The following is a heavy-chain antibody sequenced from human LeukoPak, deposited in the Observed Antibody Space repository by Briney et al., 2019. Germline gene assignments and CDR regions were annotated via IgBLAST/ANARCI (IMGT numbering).Heavy chain of an antibody. D-gene: IGHD6-13*01. CDR1: GFSFSSYW. V-gene: IGHV3-74*01. CDR3: AREDITTAADDFFDI. J-gene: IGHJ3*02. CDR2: IISDVSIT. Sequence: GESLTLSCAASGFSFSSYWMHWVRQAPGKGLVWVSRIISDVSITTHADSVKGRFTISRDNARNTVYLQMNSLRAEDTAVYYCAREDITTAADDFFDIWGQGTMVTVPP.